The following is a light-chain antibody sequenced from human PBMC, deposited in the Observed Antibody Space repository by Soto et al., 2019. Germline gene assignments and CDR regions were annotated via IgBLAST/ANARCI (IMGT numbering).Light chain of an antibody. CDR2: DNN. CDR3: ATWDSSLRVVL. CDR1: SSNIGNNY. J-gene: IGLJ7*01. V-gene: IGLV1-51*01. Sequence: QSVLTQPPSVSAAPGQSVTISCSGSSSNIGNNYVSWYQQLPGTAPKLLIYDNNKRPSGIPDRFSGSKSGTSATLDITGLRTGDEADYYCATWDSSLRVVLFGGGTQLTVL.